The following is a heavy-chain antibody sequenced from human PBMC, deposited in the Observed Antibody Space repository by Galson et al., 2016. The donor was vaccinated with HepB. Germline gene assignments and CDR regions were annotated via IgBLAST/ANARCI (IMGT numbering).Heavy chain of an antibody. J-gene: IGHJ6*04. V-gene: IGHV4-39*01. D-gene: IGHD6-13*01. CDR2: IYFTGNT. Sequence: WVRQAPGKGLEWIGNIYFTGNTDYNPSLKSRVIIAADTSKNQFSLKVRSVTAADTAIYYCARRISSSRIHYGMDVWGKGTTVVVSS. CDR3: ARRISSSRIHYGMDV.